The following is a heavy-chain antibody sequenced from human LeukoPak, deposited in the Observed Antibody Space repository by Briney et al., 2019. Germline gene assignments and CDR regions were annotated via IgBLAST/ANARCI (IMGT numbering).Heavy chain of an antibody. CDR2: IYHSGST. J-gene: IGHJ4*02. D-gene: IGHD3-3*01. V-gene: IGHV4-4*02. CDR3: AREFSWSGFFDY. CDR1: GGSISSSTW. Sequence: SGTLSLTCAVSGGSISSSTWWTWVRQPPGKGLEWIGEIYHSGSTNYNPSLKSRVTISVDKSKNQFSLNLSSVTAADTAVYYCAREFSWSGFFDYWGQGTLVTVSS.